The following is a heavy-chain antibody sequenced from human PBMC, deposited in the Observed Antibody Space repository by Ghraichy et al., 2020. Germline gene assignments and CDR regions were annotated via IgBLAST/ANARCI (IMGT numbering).Heavy chain of an antibody. CDR1: GGSISSGSYY. CDR3: ARGPYYDILTGYQPDY. CDR2: IYYSGST. J-gene: IGHJ4*02. V-gene: IGHV4-61*01. Sequence: SETLSLTCTVSGGSISSGSYYWSWIRQPPGKGLEWIGYIYYSGSTNYNPSLKSRVTISVDTSKNQFSLKLSSVTAADTAVYYCARGPYYDILTGYQPDYWGQGTLVTVSS. D-gene: IGHD3-9*01.